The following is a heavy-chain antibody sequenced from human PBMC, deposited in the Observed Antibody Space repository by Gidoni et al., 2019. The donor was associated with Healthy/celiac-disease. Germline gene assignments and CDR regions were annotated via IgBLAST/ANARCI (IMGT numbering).Heavy chain of an antibody. CDR2: IHHSGST. V-gene: IGHV4-34*01. D-gene: IGHD3-10*01. CDR3: ARGGITMVRGAILT. Sequence: QVQLQQWGAGLLKPSETLYRTCAVYGGSFSGYYWSWIRQPPGKGLEWTGEIHHSGSTNYNPSLKSRVTISVDTSKNQFSLKLSSVTAADTAVYYCARGGITMVRGAILTWGQGTLVTVSS. CDR1: GGSFSGYY. J-gene: IGHJ5*02.